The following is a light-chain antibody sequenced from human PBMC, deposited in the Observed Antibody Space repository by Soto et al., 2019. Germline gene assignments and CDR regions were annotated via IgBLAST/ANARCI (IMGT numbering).Light chain of an antibody. V-gene: IGLV1-44*01. CDR1: SSNIGRNT. Sequence: QSALTQAPSASETPGQRVTISCSGGSSNIGRNTVNWYQQLPGTAPKLLIYSNNRRPSGVPDRFSGSKSGTSASLAISGLQSEDEADYYCEAWDDSLTDYVFGTGTKVTVL. CDR2: SNN. CDR3: EAWDDSLTDYV. J-gene: IGLJ1*01.